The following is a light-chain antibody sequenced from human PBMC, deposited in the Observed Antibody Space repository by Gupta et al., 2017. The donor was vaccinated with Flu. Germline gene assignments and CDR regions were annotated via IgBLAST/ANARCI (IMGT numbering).Light chain of an antibody. CDR2: EDN. CDR3: YSTDSSGHHYV. Sequence: SRGRTARITCSGDALPKKYVYWYHQRSGQAPVMVMYEDNKRPSGIPERFSGSSSGTVTTLTISGAHEEDEGDYYCYSTDSSGHHYVFGTATKVTV. V-gene: IGLV3-10*01. CDR1: ALPKKY. J-gene: IGLJ1*01.